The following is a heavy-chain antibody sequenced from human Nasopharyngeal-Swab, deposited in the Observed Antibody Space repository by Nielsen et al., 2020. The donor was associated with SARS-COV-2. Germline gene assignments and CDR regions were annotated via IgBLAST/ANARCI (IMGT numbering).Heavy chain of an antibody. D-gene: IGHD2-15*01. CDR2: ISSSGGST. J-gene: IGHJ4*02. CDR3: ARAKVVVVAASDY. Sequence: WIRQPPGKGLEWVSAISSSGGSTYYADSVKGRFTISRDNSKNTLYLQMNSLRAEDTAVYYCARAKVVVVAASDYWGQGTLVTVSS. V-gene: IGHV3-23*01.